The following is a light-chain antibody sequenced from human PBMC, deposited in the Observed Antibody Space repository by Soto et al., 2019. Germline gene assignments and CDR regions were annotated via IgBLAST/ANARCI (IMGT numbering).Light chain of an antibody. V-gene: IGKV3-11*01. J-gene: IGKJ4*01. CDR1: QSVSSY. Sequence: EIVLTQSPATLSLSLGERATLSCRASQSVSSYLAWYQQKPGQAPRLLIYDASNRATGIPARFSGSGSGTDFTLTISSLEPEDFAVYYCQQRSNSFGGGTKVEIK. CDR2: DAS. CDR3: QQRSNS.